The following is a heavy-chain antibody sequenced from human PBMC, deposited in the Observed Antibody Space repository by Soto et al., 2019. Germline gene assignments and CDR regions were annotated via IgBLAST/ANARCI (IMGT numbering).Heavy chain of an antibody. D-gene: IGHD1-26*01. CDR2: IHSDGSST. V-gene: IGHV3-74*01. CDR1: GFTFSYYW. J-gene: IGHJ3*01. CDR3: ARGDRGAFDL. Sequence: EVQLVESGGGLVRPGGSLRLSCAASGFTFSYYWMHWVRQAPGKGLVWVSRIHSDGSSTTYADFVKGRFIISRDNARNTVDLQMNSVRVEATAVDYCARGDRGAFDLWGQGTVVTVSS.